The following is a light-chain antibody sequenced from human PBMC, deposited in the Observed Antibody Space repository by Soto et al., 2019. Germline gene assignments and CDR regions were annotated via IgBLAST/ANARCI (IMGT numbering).Light chain of an antibody. CDR1: SSDIGDYNY. CDR2: EVE. J-gene: IGLJ2*01. CDR3: TSYTSTDTLVV. V-gene: IGLV2-14*03. Sequence: QSALTQPASVSASPGQSITISCTGTSSDIGDYNYVSWYQQRPGEAPKLILYEVENRPSGISDRFSGSKSGNMASLTISGLRTEDEADYYCTSYTSTDTLVVFGGGTKLTVL.